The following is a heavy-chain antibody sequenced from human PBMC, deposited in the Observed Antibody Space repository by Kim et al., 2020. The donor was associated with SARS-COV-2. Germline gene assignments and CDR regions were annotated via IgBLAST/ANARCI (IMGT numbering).Heavy chain of an antibody. Sequence: GGSLRLSCAASGFTFSSYWMHWVRQAPGKGLVWVSRINSDGSSTSYADSVKGRFTISRDNAKNTLYLQMNSLRAEDTAVYYCARGGRITMVRGVIPDYWGQGTLVTVSS. J-gene: IGHJ4*02. CDR3: ARGGRITMVRGVIPDY. D-gene: IGHD3-10*01. CDR1: GFTFSSYW. CDR2: INSDGSST. V-gene: IGHV3-74*01.